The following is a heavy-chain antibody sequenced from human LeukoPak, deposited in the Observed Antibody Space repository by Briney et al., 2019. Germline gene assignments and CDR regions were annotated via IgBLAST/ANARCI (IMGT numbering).Heavy chain of an antibody. D-gene: IGHD2-15*01. J-gene: IGHJ3*02. Sequence: SETLSLTFTVSGGSISSSSHYCGWISQPPGKGLGWSGNIYYSGSTYYNPSLRSRVTIYVDTSRNQFSLKLSSVTAADTAVYYCAREGNYCSGGSCYHSRAFDIWGQGTMVTVSS. CDR2: IYYSGST. CDR1: GGSISSSSHY. V-gene: IGHV4-39*07. CDR3: AREGNYCSGGSCYHSRAFDI.